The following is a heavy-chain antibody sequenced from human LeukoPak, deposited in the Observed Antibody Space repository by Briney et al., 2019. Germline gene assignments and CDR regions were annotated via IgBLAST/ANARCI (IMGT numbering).Heavy chain of an antibody. CDR2: IYYSGST. CDR1: GGSISSGVYY. J-gene: IGHJ6*02. CDR3: ARTIVVVVAATPHGMDV. V-gene: IGHV4-31*03. Sequence: PSQTLSLTCTVSGGSISSGVYYWSWIRQHPGKGLEWIGYIYYSGSTYYNPSLKSRVTMSVDTSKNQFSLKLSSVTAVDTAVYYCARTIVVVVAATPHGMDVWGQGTTVTVSS. D-gene: IGHD2-15*01.